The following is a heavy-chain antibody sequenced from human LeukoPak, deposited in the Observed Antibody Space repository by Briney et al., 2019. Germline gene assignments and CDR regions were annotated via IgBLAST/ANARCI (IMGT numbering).Heavy chain of an antibody. V-gene: IGHV3-15*01. J-gene: IGHJ4*02. Sequence: KPGGSLRLSCAASGSTFSNAWMSWVRQAPGKGLEWVGRIKSKTDGGTTDYAAPVKGRFTISRDDSKNTLYLQMNSLRAEDTAVYYCAKDFSSSSPGGWGQGTLVTVSS. CDR1: GSTFSNAW. CDR3: AKDFSSSSPGG. D-gene: IGHD6-6*01. CDR2: IKSKTDGGTT.